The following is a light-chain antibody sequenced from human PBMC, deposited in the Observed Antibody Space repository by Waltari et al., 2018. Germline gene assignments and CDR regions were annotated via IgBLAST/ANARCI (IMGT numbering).Light chain of an antibody. V-gene: IGKV4-1*01. J-gene: IGKJ1*01. CDR1: QSLLFNSDSKRS. Sequence: DIVLTQSPEFMAVSLGERATLNCKSSQSLLFNSDSKRSLAWYQQRRGPPPPLLIYWASTRESGVPDRFNGSGSGTDFSLTISSRQAEDAAVYYCHQYYSTPQTFGQGTKVEVK. CDR2: WAS. CDR3: HQYYSTPQT.